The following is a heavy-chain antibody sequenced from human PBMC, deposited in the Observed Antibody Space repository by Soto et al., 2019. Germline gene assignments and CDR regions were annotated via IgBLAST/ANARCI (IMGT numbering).Heavy chain of an antibody. CDR1: GFTFSSYA. V-gene: IGHV3-23*01. CDR3: AKDTVRYSYGPFDL. D-gene: IGHD5-18*01. Sequence: GGSLRLSCAASGFTFSSYAMSWVRQAPGKGLEWVSAISGSGGSTYYADSVEGRFTISRDNSKNTLYLQMNSLRAEDTAVYYCAKDTVRYSYGPFDLWGRGTLVTVSS. J-gene: IGHJ2*01. CDR2: ISGSGGST.